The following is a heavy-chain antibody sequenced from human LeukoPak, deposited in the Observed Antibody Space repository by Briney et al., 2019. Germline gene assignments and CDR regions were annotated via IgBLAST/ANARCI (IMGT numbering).Heavy chain of an antibody. CDR2: IWSDGNNK. CDR3: ARDMTYYYGMDV. D-gene: IGHD3-16*01. V-gene: IGHV3-33*01. Sequence: GGSLRLSCAASGFTFSSFGMHWVRQAPGKGLEWVAVIWSDGNNKYYADSVKGRFTISRDNSKNTLYLQMNSLRAEDTAVYYCARDMTYYYGMDVWGQGTTVTVSS. CDR1: GFTFSSFG. J-gene: IGHJ6*02.